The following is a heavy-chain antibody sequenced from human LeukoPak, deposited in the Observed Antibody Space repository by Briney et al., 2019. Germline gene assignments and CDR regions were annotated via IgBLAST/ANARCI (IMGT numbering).Heavy chain of an antibody. V-gene: IGHV4-61*02. CDR1: GGSISSDSYY. CDR2: IFNTGST. J-gene: IGHJ4*02. D-gene: IGHD3-10*01. Sequence: SETLSLTCTVSGGSISSDSYYWSWIRQPAGKGLEWIGRIFNTGSTNSIPSLKSRVTISLDTSKNQFSLNLSSVTAADTAVYYCARGHTRITMLRGSRSAYYFDYWGQGTLVTVSS. CDR3: ARGHTRITMLRGSRSAYYFDY.